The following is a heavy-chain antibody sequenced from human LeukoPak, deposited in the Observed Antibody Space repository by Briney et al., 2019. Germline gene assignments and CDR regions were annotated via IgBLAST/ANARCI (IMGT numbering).Heavy chain of an antibody. CDR3: AREVFFQFDN. CDR2: IAANGNDK. CDR1: GFTFRKYW. J-gene: IGHJ4*02. Sequence: PPGGSLRLSCAASGFTFRKYWMAWVRQAPGRGLEWVATIAANGNDKDYEDALQGRFTISRDNARNSLSLRIDSLRAEDTAQYYCAREVFFQFDNWGQGALVTVSS. V-gene: IGHV3-7*03.